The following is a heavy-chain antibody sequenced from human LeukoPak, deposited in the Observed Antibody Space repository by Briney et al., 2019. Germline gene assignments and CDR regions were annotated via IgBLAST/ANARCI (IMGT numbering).Heavy chain of an antibody. J-gene: IGHJ1*01. V-gene: IGHV6-1*01. D-gene: IGHD6-19*01. CDR1: GARVSSESAA. CDR2: TYYRSKWFK. Sequence: SQTLSLTCAIPGARVSSESAAWNWIRQSPSRGLEWMGRTYYRSKWFKDYPVSVQGRITINPDTSKNQFSLQPNSVTPEDTAVYFCARDRGSGWNHPADWGQGTRVTVSS. CDR3: ARDRGSGWNHPAD.